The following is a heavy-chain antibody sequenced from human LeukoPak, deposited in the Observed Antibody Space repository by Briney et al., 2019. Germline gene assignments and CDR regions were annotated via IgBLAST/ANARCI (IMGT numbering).Heavy chain of an antibody. CDR3: ARERGDIVVVPAPWGAFDI. J-gene: IGHJ3*02. D-gene: IGHD2-2*01. V-gene: IGHV1-69*05. Sequence: GASVKVSCKASGGTFSSYATSWVRQAPGQGLEWMGRIIPIFGTANYAQKFQGRVTITTDESTSTAYMELSSLRSEDTAVYYCARERGDIVVVPAPWGAFDIWGQGTMVTVSS. CDR1: GGTFSSYA. CDR2: IIPIFGTA.